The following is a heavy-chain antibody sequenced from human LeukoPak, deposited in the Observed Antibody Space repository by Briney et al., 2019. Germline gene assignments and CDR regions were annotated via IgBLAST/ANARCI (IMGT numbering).Heavy chain of an antibody. J-gene: IGHJ5*02. D-gene: IGHD3-10*01. V-gene: IGHV1-18*01. CDR1: GYTFTSCG. CDR3: ARDLAYLFDP. CDR2: ISAYSGIT. Sequence: ASVKVSCKASGYTFTSCGISWVRQAPGQGLEWMGWISAYSGITNYAQKLQGRVTMTTDTSTSTAYMELRSLRSDDTAVYYCARDLAYLFDPWGQGTLVTVSS.